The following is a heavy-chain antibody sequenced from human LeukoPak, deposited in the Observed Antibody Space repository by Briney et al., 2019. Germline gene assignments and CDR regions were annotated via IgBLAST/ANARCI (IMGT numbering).Heavy chain of an antibody. V-gene: IGHV3-30*18. CDR3: AKAEWELLFGSEAPDLDY. CDR2: ISYDGSNK. CDR1: GFTFSSYG. Sequence: TGGSLRLSCAASGFTFSSYGMHWVRQAPGKGLEWVAVISYDGSNKYYADSVKGRFTISRDNSKNTLYLQMNSLRAEDTAVYYCAKAEWELLFGSEAPDLDYWGQGTLVTVTS. J-gene: IGHJ4*02. D-gene: IGHD1-26*01.